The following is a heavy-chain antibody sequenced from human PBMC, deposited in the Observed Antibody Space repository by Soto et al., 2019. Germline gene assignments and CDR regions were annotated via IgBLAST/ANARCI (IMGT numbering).Heavy chain of an antibody. CDR1: GFTFSSYA. D-gene: IGHD3-22*01. CDR2: ISGSGGST. J-gene: IGHJ4*02. CDR3: AKRLLRNYYDCRVFAYYFDY. Sequence: GGSLRLSCAASGFTFSSYAMSWVRQAPGKGLEWVSAISGSGGSTYYADSVKGRFTISRDNSKNTLYLQMNSLRAEDTAVYYCAKRLLRNYYDCRVFAYYFDYWGQGTLVTVSS. V-gene: IGHV3-23*01.